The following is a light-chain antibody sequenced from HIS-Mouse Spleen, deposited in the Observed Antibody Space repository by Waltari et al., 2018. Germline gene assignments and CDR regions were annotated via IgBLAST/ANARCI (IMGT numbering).Light chain of an antibody. CDR2: AAS. CDR3: QQLNSYPPT. J-gene: IGKJ1*01. Sequence: DIQLTQSPSFLSASVGDRVTIPCRASQGISSYLAWYQQKPGKAPKLLIYAASTLQSGVPSGFSGSGSGTEFTLTISSLQPEDFATYYCQQLNSYPPTFGQGTKVEIK. CDR1: QGISSY. V-gene: IGKV1-9*01.